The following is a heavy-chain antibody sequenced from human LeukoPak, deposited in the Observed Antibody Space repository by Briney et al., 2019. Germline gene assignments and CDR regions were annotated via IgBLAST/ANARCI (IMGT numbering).Heavy chain of an antibody. CDR3: ARLGPTVATQGVSYCYFEMDV. CDR2: FFPGDCAT. CDR1: GYSFSSYW. V-gene: IGHV5-51*01. D-gene: IGHD4-11*01. Sequence: GEPLKIPFQGSGYSFSSYWIAWVGQLPGKGLEGLGIFFPGDCATKYRPSYQGQVTISAAKSISPAYLQWSGLKASDTAKYYCARLGPTVATQGVSYCYFEMDVWGKGTTVTV. J-gene: IGHJ6*03.